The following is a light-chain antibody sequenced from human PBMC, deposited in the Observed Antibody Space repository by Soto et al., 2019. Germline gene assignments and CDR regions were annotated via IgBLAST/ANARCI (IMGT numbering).Light chain of an antibody. CDR2: EVS. V-gene: IGLV2-14*01. J-gene: IGLJ2*01. CDR3: SSYTSSSPVV. CDR1: TSDIRNYNY. Sequence: QSALTQPASVSGSPGQSITISCTGTTSDIRNYNYVSWYQQQPCKAPKLMIYEVSNRPSGVSNRFSGSKSGNTASLTISGLQAEDEADYYCSSYTSSSPVVFGGGTKLTVL.